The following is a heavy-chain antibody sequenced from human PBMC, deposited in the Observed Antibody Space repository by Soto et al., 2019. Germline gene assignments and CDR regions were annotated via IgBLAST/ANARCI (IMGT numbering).Heavy chain of an antibody. CDR3: AKDSLHYYFDY. CDR2: ISYDGSNK. J-gene: IGHJ4*02. V-gene: IGHV3-30*18. CDR1: GFTFSSYG. Sequence: GGSLRLSCSASGFTFSSYGMHWVRQAPGKGLEWVAVISYDGSNKYYADSVKGRFTISRDNSKNTLYLQMNSLRAEDMAVYYCAKDSLHYYFDYWGQGTLVTVSS.